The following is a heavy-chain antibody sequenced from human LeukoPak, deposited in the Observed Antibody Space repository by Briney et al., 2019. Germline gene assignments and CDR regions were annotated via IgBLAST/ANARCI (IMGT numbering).Heavy chain of an antibody. V-gene: IGHV5-51*01. CDR3: ARQDRGGLFDY. CDR1: GYSFTNYW. Sequence: GESLKISCKGSGYSFTNYWIGWVRQMSGEGLEWMGIINPGDSDTRYNPSFKGQVTMSADKSVSTAYLQWSSLKASDTAMYYCARQDRGGLFDYWGQGTLVTVSS. D-gene: IGHD6-19*01. CDR2: INPGDSDT. J-gene: IGHJ4*02.